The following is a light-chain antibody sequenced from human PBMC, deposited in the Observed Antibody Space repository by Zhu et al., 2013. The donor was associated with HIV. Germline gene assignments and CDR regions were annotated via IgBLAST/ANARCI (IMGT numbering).Light chain of an antibody. Sequence: DIQMTQSPSSVSASVGDRVTITCRASQGISSWLAWYQQKPGKVPKLLIYSASSLQSGVPSRFSGSGSGTDFTHTITCLQSEDFATYYCQQYYSYPRTFGQGTKVEIK. J-gene: IGKJ1*01. CDR3: QQYYSYPRT. V-gene: IGKV1-12*01. CDR1: QGISSW. CDR2: SAS.